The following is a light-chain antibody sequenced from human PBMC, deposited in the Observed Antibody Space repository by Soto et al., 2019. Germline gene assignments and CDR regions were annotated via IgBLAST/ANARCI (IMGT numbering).Light chain of an antibody. CDR2: GAS. CDR3: QHYRTS. J-gene: IGKJ4*01. V-gene: IGKV3-20*01. CDR1: QGVSSSY. Sequence: EIVLTQSPGTLSLSPGERATLSCRASQGVSSSYLAWYQQKPGQPPRLLIYGASSRATGIPDRFSGSGSGTDFTITIPRLEREDFSVYYCQHYRTSFGGGTKVEIK.